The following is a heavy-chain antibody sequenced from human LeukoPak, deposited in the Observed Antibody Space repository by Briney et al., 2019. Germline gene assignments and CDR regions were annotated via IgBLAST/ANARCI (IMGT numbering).Heavy chain of an antibody. CDR1: GFTFSSYA. CDR2: ISDSGGST. CDR3: AKGFTPDY. J-gene: IGHJ4*02. Sequence: GGSLRLSCAASGFTFSSYAMTWVSQTPGKGLEWVSAISDSGGSTCYADSVKGRFTISRDNSKNTPYLQMNGLRAEDTAVYYCAKGFTPDYWGQGTLVTVSS. D-gene: IGHD2-15*01. V-gene: IGHV3-23*01.